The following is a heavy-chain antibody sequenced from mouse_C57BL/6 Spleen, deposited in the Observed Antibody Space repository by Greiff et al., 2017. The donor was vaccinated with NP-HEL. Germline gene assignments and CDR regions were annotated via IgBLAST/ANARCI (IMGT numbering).Heavy chain of an antibody. CDR3: ARGGTYGNLFDY. Sequence: VQLQQPGAELVKPGASVKMSCKASGYTFTSYWITWVKQRPGQGLEWIGDIYPGSGSTNYNEKFKSKATLTVDTSSSTAYMQLSSLTSEDSAVYYCARGGTYGNLFDYWGQGTTLTVSS. D-gene: IGHD2-1*01. CDR2: IYPGSGST. CDR1: GYTFTSYW. V-gene: IGHV1-55*01. J-gene: IGHJ2*01.